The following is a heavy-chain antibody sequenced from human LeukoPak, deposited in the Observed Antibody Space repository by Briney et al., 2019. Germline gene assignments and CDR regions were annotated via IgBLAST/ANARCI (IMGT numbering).Heavy chain of an antibody. J-gene: IGHJ3*02. CDR3: ARPIVAQTGPHAFDI. V-gene: IGHV1-2*02. CDR2: INPNSGGT. Sequence: ASVKVSCKASGYTFTGYYMHWVRQAPGQGLEWMGWINPNSGGTNYAQKFQGRVTMTRDTSISTAYMEPSRLRSDDTAVYYCARPIVAQTGPHAFDIWGQGTMVTVSS. D-gene: IGHD1-26*01. CDR1: GYTFTGYY.